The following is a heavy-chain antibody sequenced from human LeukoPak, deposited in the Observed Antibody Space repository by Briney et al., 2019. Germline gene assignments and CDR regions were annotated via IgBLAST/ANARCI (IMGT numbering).Heavy chain of an antibody. CDR1: GRSISSDNYY. V-gene: IGHV4-61*09. D-gene: IGHD1-26*01. CDR2: IYTSGTT. J-gene: IGHJ4*02. CDR3: ARDGTVGATDY. Sequence: SETLSLTCTVSGRSISSDNYYWTWIRQPAGKGLEWIGHIYTSGTTNYNPSLKSRVTISVDTSKNQFSLKLSSVTAADTAVYYCARDGTVGATDYWGQGTLVTVSS.